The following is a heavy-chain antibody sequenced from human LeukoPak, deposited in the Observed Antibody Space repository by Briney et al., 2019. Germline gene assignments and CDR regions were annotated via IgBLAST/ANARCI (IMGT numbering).Heavy chain of an antibody. CDR3: ARVSSRKSSSDY. CDR2: INPSGTWT. D-gene: IGHD6-6*01. V-gene: IGHV1-46*01. Sequence: GASVKVSCKASGHTFSRSYMHWVRQAPGQGLEWMGVINPSGTWTSYAQKFRGRITMTRDMSTSTDYMELRSLGFGDTAVYYCARVSSRKSSSDYWGQGTLVTVSS. J-gene: IGHJ4*02. CDR1: GHTFSRSY.